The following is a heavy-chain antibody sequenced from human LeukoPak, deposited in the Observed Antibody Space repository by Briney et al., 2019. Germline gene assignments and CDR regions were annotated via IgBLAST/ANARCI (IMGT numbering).Heavy chain of an antibody. Sequence: ASVKVSCKASGGTFSNYAISWVRQAPGQGLEWMGGIIPIFGTANYAQKFQGRVTITADESTSTAYMELSSLRSEDTAVYYCARERWSESGSYFYYWGQGTLVTVSS. V-gene: IGHV1-69*01. CDR2: IIPIFGTA. CDR1: GGTFSNYA. J-gene: IGHJ4*02. D-gene: IGHD1-26*01. CDR3: ARERWSESGSYFYY.